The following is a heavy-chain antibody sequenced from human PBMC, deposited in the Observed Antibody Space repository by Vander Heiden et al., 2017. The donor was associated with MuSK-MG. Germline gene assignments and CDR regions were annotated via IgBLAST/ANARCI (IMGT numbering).Heavy chain of an antibody. J-gene: IGHJ4*02. Sequence: QAQLQASGPGLVKPSETLSRTCTVAGGSIGSYYWSWSRQPPGKGLEWIGYIYYSGSTNYNPTLKSRVTISVDTSKNQFSLKLRSVTAADTAVYYCARISGRPTIPDYWWQGSLVNVSS. CDR2: IYYSGST. CDR3: ARISGRPTIPDY. D-gene: IGHD6-6*01. CDR1: GGSIGSYY. V-gene: IGHV4-59*01.